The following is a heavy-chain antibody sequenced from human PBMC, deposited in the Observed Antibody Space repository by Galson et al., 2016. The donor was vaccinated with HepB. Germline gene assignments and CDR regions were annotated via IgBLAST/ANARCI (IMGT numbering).Heavy chain of an antibody. V-gene: IGHV4-39*01. J-gene: IGHJ4*02. CDR2: IFYSGST. Sequence: SETLSLTCTVSGGSIRIGTFFWGWIRQPPGKGLEWIGSIFYSGSTYYNPSLKSRVTMSVVTSKSKFSLKLTSVTSAVTAVYYCARLGGVEYWGQGTLVTVSS. CDR3: ARLGGVEY. D-gene: IGHD3-10*01. CDR1: GGSIRIGTFF.